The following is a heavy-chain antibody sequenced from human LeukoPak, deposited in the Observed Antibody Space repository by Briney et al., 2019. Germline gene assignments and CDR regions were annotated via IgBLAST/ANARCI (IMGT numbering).Heavy chain of an antibody. Sequence: GAPGEVSCKASEGTFTSYAISWGRQAPGQGLEWRGRIIPIFGVANYAQKLKGRVTITADKSTSTAYMELSSLRSEDTAVYYCARSSPTVTTEDWGQGTLVTVSS. CDR2: IIPIFGVA. V-gene: IGHV1-69*04. J-gene: IGHJ4*02. D-gene: IGHD4-17*01. CDR3: ARSSPTVTTED. CDR1: EGTFTSYA.